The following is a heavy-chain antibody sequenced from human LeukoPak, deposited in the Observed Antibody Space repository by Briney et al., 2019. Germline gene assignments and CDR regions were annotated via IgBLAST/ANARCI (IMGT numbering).Heavy chain of an antibody. V-gene: IGHV1-2*02. J-gene: IGHJ4*02. CDR2: IDVDNGGT. CDR1: GYTFTGYY. D-gene: IGHD3-16*01. CDR3: APRGGSASLHFDS. Sequence: ASVKVSFKASGYTFTGYYIHWVRQAPGQGLEWMGWIDVDNGGTKYAQNFQGRVTMTRDTSVTTAYMDLIRLKSDDTAVYYCAPRGGSASLHFDSWGQGTLVTVSS.